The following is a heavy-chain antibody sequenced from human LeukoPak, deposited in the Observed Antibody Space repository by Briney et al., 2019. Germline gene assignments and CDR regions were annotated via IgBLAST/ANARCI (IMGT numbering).Heavy chain of an antibody. Sequence: PSQTLSLTCAVSGGSISSGGYPGRWIRQPPGKGLKWNGYIYHSWSTYYNPSLQSRVTISVDRAKNQFSLKLSSVTAADTAVYYCARGHYGSGSYYKLGFDPWGQGTLVTVSS. CDR1: GGSISSGGYP. CDR3: ARGHYGSGSYYKLGFDP. V-gene: IGHV4-30-2*01. J-gene: IGHJ5*02. D-gene: IGHD3-10*01. CDR2: IYHSWST.